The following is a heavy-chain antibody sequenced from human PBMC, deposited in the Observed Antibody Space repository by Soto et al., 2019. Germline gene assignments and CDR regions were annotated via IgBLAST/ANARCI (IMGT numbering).Heavy chain of an antibody. V-gene: IGHV4-39*01. J-gene: IGHJ4*02. CDR2: IYYSGST. CDR3: ARHSFPSYCSSTSCHRFDY. Sequence: SETLSLTCTVSGGSISSSSFHWGWIRQPPGKGLEWIGSIYYSGSTYYNPSLKSRVTISVDTSKNQFSLKLSSVTAADTAVYYCARHSFPSYCSSTSCHRFDYWGQGTLVTVSS. D-gene: IGHD2-2*01. CDR1: GGSISSSSFH.